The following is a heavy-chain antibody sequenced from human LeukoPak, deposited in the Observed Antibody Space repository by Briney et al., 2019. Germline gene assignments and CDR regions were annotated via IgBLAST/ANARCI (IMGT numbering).Heavy chain of an antibody. CDR2: IYSGGSA. V-gene: IGHV3-53*05. CDR3: ARVGTSGWYPLGY. Sequence: PGGSLRLSCVASGFTVSSNYMNWVRQAPGKGLEWVSLIYSGGSAYYADSVKGRFTISRDNSKNTLYLQMNSLRSEDTAVYYCARVGTSGWYPLGYWGQGTLVTVSS. J-gene: IGHJ4*02. D-gene: IGHD6-19*01. CDR1: GFTVSSNY.